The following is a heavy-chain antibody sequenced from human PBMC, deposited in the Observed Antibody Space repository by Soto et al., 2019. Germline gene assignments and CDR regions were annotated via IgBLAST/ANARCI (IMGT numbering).Heavy chain of an antibody. Sequence: TSETLSLTCAVYGGSFRGYYWTWIRQPPGKGLEWIAEIDHIAYSNNNPSLRSRVSISVDTSKNQFSLQLTSVTAADTAVYYCARAEYTYNYRGHDFWGQGTLVTVSS. D-gene: IGHD5-12*01. CDR3: ARAEYTYNYRGHDF. J-gene: IGHJ4*02. CDR1: GGSFRGYY. V-gene: IGHV4-34*01. CDR2: IDHIAYS.